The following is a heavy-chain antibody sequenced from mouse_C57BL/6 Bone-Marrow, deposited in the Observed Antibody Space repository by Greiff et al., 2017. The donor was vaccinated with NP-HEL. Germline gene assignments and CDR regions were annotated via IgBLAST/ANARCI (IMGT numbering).Heavy chain of an antibody. CDR3: ARGDYYYAMDY. J-gene: IGHJ4*01. V-gene: IGHV1-42*01. CDR1: GYSFTGYY. CDR2: INPSTGGT. Sequence: LVESGPELVKPGASVKISCKASGYSFTGYYMNWVKQSPEKSLEWIGEINPSTGGTTYNQKFKAKATLTVDKSSSTAYMQLKSLTSEDSAVYYCARGDYYYAMDYWGQGTSVTVSS.